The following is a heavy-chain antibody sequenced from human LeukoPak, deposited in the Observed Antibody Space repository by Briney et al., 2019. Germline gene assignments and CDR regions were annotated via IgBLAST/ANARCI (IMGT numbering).Heavy chain of an antibody. D-gene: IGHD2/OR15-2a*01. J-gene: IGHJ5*02. CDR1: GFTFSSYW. CDR3: TDKNLA. V-gene: IGHV3-7*02. Sequence: PGGSLRLSCAASGFTFSSYWRTWVRQAPGKGLEWVGNINRDGSEKYYADSVKGRFTISRDNAKNSLYLQMNSLRVEDTAVYVCTDKNLAWGQGTLVTVSS. CDR2: INRDGSEK.